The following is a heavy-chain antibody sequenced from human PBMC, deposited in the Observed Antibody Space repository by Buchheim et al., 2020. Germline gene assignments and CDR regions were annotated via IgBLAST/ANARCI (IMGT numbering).Heavy chain of an antibody. D-gene: IGHD3-10*01. J-gene: IGHJ4*02. CDR2: ISYDGSNK. V-gene: IGHV3-30*18. CDR3: AKGGGSGSYYNEWFDY. CDR1: GFTFSSYG. Sequence: QVQLVESGGGVVQPGRSLRLSCAASGFTFSSYGMHWVRQAPGKGLEWVAVISYDGSNKYYADSVKGRFTISRDNSKNKLYLQMNSLRAEDTAVYYCAKGGGSGSYYNEWFDYWGQGTL.